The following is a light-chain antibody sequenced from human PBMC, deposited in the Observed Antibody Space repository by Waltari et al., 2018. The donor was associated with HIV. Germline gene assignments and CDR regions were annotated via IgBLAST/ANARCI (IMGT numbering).Light chain of an antibody. CDR3: QQSASLTPLT. V-gene: IGKV1-33*01. CDR1: QDISTN. CDR2: DAV. J-gene: IGKJ4*01. Sequence: DIQMTQSPSSLSASVADRVTITCQASQDISTNLHWYQQKTGKAPQVLIYDAVNLETGVPSRFSGSGSGTKFIMNINSLQPEDIATYYCQQSASLTPLTFGGGTKVEI.